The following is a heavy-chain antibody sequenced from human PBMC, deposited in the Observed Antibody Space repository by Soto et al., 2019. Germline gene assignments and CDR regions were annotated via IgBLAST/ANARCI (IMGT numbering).Heavy chain of an antibody. J-gene: IGHJ4*02. CDR3: ARGQSGYSGYDNVGY. CDR1: GFTFSSYS. Sequence: EVQLVESGGGLVKPGGSLRLSCAASGFTFSSYSMNWVRQAPGKGLEWVSSISSSSSYIYYAESVKGRFTISRDNSKNLLYLQIDRLRAVEPEAYYCARGQSGYSGYDNVGYWGQGPLVTASS. V-gene: IGHV3-21*06. CDR2: ISSSSSYI. D-gene: IGHD5-12*01.